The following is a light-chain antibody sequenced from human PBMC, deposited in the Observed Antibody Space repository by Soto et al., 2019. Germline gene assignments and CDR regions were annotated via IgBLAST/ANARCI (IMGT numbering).Light chain of an antibody. CDR1: SSNIGHNY. CDR2: DND. V-gene: IGLV1-51*01. J-gene: IGLJ3*02. Sequence: QSVLTQPPSVSAAPGQKVTISCSGSSSNIGHNYVSWYQHLPGTAPTLLIYDNDKRPSGIPDRFSGSSSGTSATLGITGLQTGDEAEYYCGTWDITLNSLVFGGGTQADRP. CDR3: GTWDITLNSLV.